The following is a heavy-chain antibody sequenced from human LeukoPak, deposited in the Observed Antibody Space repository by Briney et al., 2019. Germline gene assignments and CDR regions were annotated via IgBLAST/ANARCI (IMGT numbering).Heavy chain of an antibody. J-gene: IGHJ4*02. CDR2: IYPGDSDT. CDR3: ARQAGIRLWSGNFDY. D-gene: IGHD5-18*01. Sequence: GESLKISCKGSGYSFATYWIGWVRQMPGKGLEWMGIIYPGDSDTIYSPSFQGQVTISADKSISTAYLQWSSLKASDTAMYYCARQAGIRLWSGNFDYWGQGTLVTVPS. CDR1: GYSFATYW. V-gene: IGHV5-51*01.